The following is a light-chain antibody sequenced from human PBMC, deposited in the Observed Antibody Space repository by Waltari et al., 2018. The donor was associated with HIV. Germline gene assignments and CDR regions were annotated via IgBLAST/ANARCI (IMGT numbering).Light chain of an antibody. V-gene: IGKV1-39*01. CDR1: QTISSY. CDR3: QQSYSTPPT. CDR2: AAS. Sequence: DIQMTQSPSSLSASVGDRVTITCRASQTISSYLNWYQQKPENAPKLLIYAASSLQSGVPSRFSGSGSGTDFTLTISSLQPEDFATYYCQQSYSTPPTFGGGTKVEIK. J-gene: IGKJ4*01.